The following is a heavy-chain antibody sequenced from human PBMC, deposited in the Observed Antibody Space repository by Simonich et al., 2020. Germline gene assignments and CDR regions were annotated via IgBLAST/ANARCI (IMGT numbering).Heavy chain of an antibody. J-gene: IGHJ4*02. CDR3: ARDVDTAMVFDY. CDR2: IRSSSSYI. Sequence: EVQLVESGGGLVKPGGSLRLSCAASGFTFSSYSMNWVRQAPGKGLEWVSYIRSSSSYIYYADSVKGRFTISRDNAKNSLYLQMNSLRAEDTAVYYCARDVDTAMVFDYWGQGTLVTVSS. CDR1: GFTFSSYS. V-gene: IGHV3-21*01. D-gene: IGHD5-18*01.